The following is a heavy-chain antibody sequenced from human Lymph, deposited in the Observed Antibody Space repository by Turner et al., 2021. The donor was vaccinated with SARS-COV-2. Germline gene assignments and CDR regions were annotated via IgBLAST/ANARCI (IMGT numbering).Heavy chain of an antibody. D-gene: IGHD5-18*01. CDR2: ISGSGGST. V-gene: IGHV3-23*01. CDR1: GFTFSSYA. Sequence: EVQLLESGGGLVQPGGSLRLSCAASGFTFSSYAMSWFRQAPGKGVEWVSAISGSGGSTYYADAVKGRFTISRDNSKNTLYLQMNSLRAEDTAVYYCAKEGDTAMVNFDYWGQGTLVTVSS. J-gene: IGHJ4*02. CDR3: AKEGDTAMVNFDY.